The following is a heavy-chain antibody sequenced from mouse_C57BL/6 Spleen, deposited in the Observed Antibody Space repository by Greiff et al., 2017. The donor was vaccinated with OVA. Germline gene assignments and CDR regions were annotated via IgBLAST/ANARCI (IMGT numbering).Heavy chain of an antibody. D-gene: IGHD4-1*01. CDR3: TTPGTGYFDV. J-gene: IGHJ1*03. CDR1: GFNIKDDY. CDR2: IDPENGDT. V-gene: IGHV14-4*01. Sequence: VQLKESGAELVRPGASVKLSCTASGFNIKDDYMHWVKQRPEQGLEWIGWIDPENGDTEYASKFQGKATITADTSSNTAYLQLSSLTSEDTAVYYCTTPGTGYFDVWGTGTTVTVSS.